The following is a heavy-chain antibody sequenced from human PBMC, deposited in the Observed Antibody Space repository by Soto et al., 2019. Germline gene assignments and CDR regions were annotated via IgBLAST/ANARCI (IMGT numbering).Heavy chain of an antibody. J-gene: IGHJ4*02. V-gene: IGHV2-5*01. D-gene: IGHD2-2*01. CDR2: IYWNDDK. CDR1: GFSLSTSGVG. CDR3: AHRRDIVVVPAGFDY. Sequence: SGPTLVNPTQTLTLTCPFSGFSLSTSGVGVGWIRQPPGKALEWLALIYWNDDKRYSPSLKSRLTITKDTSKNQVVLTMTNMDPVDTATYYCAHRRDIVVVPAGFDYWGQGTLVTVSS.